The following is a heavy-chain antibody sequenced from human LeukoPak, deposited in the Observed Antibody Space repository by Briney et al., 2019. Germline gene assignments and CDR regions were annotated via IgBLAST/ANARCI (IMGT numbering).Heavy chain of an antibody. Sequence: GGSLRLSCAASGFTFSDSAMHWVRQASGKGLEWIGRIRSTANNYATAYAASVKGRLTISRDDSKSTSYLQMNSLKSEDTAVYYCTRLTVDEGDYMDGFDIWGQGTMVTVSS. D-gene: IGHD4-17*01. CDR2: IRSTANNYAT. CDR3: TRLTVDEGDYMDGFDI. CDR1: GFTFSDSA. J-gene: IGHJ3*02. V-gene: IGHV3-73*01.